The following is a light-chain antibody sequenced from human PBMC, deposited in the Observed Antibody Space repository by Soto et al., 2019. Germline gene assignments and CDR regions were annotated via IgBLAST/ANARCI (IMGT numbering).Light chain of an antibody. Sequence: TQSPSTLSASVGDRVTITCRASQSVSSYLAWYQQKDGQAPRLLIYDASNRATGIPARFSGSGSGTDFTLTISRLEPEDFAVYYCQHRSNWPPTFGQGTKV. J-gene: IGKJ1*01. V-gene: IGKV3-11*01. CDR1: QSVSSY. CDR3: QHRSNWPPT. CDR2: DAS.